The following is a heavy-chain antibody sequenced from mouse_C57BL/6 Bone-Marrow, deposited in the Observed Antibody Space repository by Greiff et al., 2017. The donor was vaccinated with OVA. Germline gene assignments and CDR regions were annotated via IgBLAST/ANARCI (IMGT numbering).Heavy chain of an antibody. Sequence: QVQLQQPGAELVKPGASVKLSCKASGYTFTSYWMQWVKQRPGQGLEWIGEIDPSDSYTNYTQKFKGKATLTVDTSSSTAYMQLSSLTSEDSAVYYCARNDYLAWFAYWGQGTLVTVSA. CDR1: GYTFTSYW. D-gene: IGHD5-5*01. CDR3: ARNDYLAWFAY. J-gene: IGHJ3*01. CDR2: IDPSDSYT. V-gene: IGHV1-50*01.